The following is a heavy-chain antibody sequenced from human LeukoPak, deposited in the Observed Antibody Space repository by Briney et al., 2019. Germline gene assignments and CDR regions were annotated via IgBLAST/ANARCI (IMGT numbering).Heavy chain of an antibody. J-gene: IGHJ4*02. Sequence: GGSLRLSCAASGFTLSNYWMSWVRQAPGKGLEWVANIKQDGSEKYYVDSVRGRFTTSRDNAKNSLYLQMNSLRAEDTAVYYCARVGDGGVFAYWGQGTLVTVSS. V-gene: IGHV3-7*01. CDR3: ARVGDGGVFAY. D-gene: IGHD5-24*01. CDR1: GFTLSNYW. CDR2: IKQDGSEK.